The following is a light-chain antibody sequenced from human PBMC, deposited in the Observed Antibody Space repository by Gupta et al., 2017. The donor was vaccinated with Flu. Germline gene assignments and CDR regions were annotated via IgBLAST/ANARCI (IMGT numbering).Light chain of an antibody. V-gene: IGKV1-33*01. CDR3: QQYESLPYT. CDR2: DAS. J-gene: IGKJ2*01. CDR1: QDITNY. Sequence: DIQMAQSPSSLSASVGDRITITCQASQDITNYLNWFQQRPGKAPKLLISDASDLETGVPSRFSGSGSGTYFTFTITSLQPEDIATYYCQQYESLPYTFGQGTKLEI.